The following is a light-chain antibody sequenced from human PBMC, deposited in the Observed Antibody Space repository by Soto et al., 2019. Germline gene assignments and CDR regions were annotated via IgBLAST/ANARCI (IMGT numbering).Light chain of an antibody. CDR3: QSFDTGLTGPI. J-gene: IGLJ2*01. V-gene: IGLV2-11*01. CDR1: SSDVADYDY. CDR2: DVS. Sequence: QSVLTQPRSVSGSPGQSVTISCTGSSSDVADYDYVSWYQHHPGKAPKLMIYDVSNRPSGVPDRFSGSRSGTSASLAITGLQSEDEADYYCQSFDTGLTGPILGIGTKLTVL.